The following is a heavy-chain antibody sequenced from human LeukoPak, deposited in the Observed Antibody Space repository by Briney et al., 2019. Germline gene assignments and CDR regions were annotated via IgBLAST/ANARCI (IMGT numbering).Heavy chain of an antibody. V-gene: IGHV3-7*01. CDR1: GFTFSSFW. CDR2: IKQDGSER. J-gene: IGHJ4*02. Sequence: PGGSLRLSCAASGFTFSSFWLSWVRQAPGKGPEWVANIKQDGSERYYVVSVKGRFVISRDNAKNSLHLQMNSLRAEDTAVYYCARDLLGNVFDYWGQGTLVIVSS. CDR3: ARDLLGNVFDY. D-gene: IGHD2-21*01.